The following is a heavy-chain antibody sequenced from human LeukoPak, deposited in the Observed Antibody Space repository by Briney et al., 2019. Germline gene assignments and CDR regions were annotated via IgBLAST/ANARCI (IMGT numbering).Heavy chain of an antibody. J-gene: IGHJ4*02. CDR3: ARLTVPAAILTSTFDY. D-gene: IGHD2-2*02. CDR1: GGSISSYY. Sequence: SETLSLTCTVSGGSISSYYWSWIRQPAGKGLEWIGRIYTSGSTNYNPSLKSRVTMSVDTSKNQFSLKLSSVTAADTAVYYCARLTVPAAILTSTFDYWGQGTLVTVSS. CDR2: IYTSGST. V-gene: IGHV4-4*07.